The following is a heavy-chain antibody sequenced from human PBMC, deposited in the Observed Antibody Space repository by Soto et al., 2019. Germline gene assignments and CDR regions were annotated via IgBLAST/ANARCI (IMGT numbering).Heavy chain of an antibody. CDR2: IIPIFGTA. D-gene: IGHD2-2*01. J-gene: IGHJ6*02. CDR1: GGTFSSYA. CDR3: ARDSRKGTAEYYYYGMDV. Sequence: VQLVQSGAEVKKPGSSVKVSCKASGGTFSSYAISWVRQAPGQGLEWMGGIIPIFGTANYAQKFQGRVTITADKSTSTAYMELSSLRSEDTAVYYCARDSRKGTAEYYYYGMDVWGQGTTVTVSS. V-gene: IGHV1-69*06.